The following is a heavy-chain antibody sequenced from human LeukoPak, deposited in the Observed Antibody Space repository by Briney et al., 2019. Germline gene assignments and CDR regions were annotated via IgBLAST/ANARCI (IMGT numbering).Heavy chain of an antibody. V-gene: IGHV3-48*03. J-gene: IGHJ4*02. CDR2: IGTIISST. CDR1: GFNFRIYE. D-gene: IGHD5/OR15-5a*01. Sequence: PGGSLRLSCAASGFNFRIYEMNWVRQAPGKGLEWVSYIGTIISSTYYADSVKGRFTVSRDDAKSSLYLQMSSLRAEDTAVYYCARTVYDRRGQRLIPGFDSWGQGTLVTVSS. CDR3: ARTVYDRRGQRLIPGFDS.